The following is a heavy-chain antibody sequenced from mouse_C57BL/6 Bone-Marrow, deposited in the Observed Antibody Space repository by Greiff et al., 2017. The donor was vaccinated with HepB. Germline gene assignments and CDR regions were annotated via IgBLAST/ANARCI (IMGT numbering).Heavy chain of an antibody. Sequence: VQLQQSGPELVKPGASVKISCKASGYTFTDYYMNWVKQSHGKSLEWIGDINPNNGGTSYNQKFKGKATLTVDTSSSTAYMELRSLTSEDSAVYYCARRGYGSSYVFYFDYWGQGTTLTVSS. CDR3: ARRGYGSSYVFYFDY. D-gene: IGHD1-1*01. CDR2: INPNNGGT. V-gene: IGHV1-26*01. CDR1: GYTFTDYY. J-gene: IGHJ2*01.